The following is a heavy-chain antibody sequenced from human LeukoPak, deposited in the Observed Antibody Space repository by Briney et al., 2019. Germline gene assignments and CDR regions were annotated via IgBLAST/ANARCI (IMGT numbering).Heavy chain of an antibody. CDR1: GFTFDDYG. CDR3: ARIIMDYGGNWRAFDI. J-gene: IGHJ3*02. V-gene: IGHV3-20*04. CDR2: INWNGGST. Sequence: GGSLRLSCAASGFTFDDYGMSWVRQAPGKGLEWASCINWNGGSTGYADSLKGRFTISRDNAKNSLSLQMNSLRAEDTALYYCARIIMDYGGNWRAFDIWGQGTMVTVSS. D-gene: IGHD4-23*01.